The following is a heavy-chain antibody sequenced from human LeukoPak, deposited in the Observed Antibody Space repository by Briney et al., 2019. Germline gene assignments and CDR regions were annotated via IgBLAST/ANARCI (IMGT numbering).Heavy chain of an antibody. CDR3: ARSGSKHNWFAP. CDR2: IYYSGST. J-gene: IGHJ5*02. Sequence: SETLSLTCTVAGGSISSYYLSWIRQPPRKGLEWIGYIYYSGSTNYNPSLKSRVTISVDTSKNQFSLKLSSVTAADTAVYYCARSGSKHNWFAPWGQGTLVTVSS. V-gene: IGHV4-59*01. D-gene: IGHD1-26*01. CDR1: GGSISSYY.